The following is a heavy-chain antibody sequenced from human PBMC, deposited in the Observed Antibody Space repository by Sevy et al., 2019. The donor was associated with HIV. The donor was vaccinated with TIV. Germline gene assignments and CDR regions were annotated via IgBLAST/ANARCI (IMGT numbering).Heavy chain of an antibody. CDR3: ASPLGRYCSGGSCPQYY. D-gene: IGHD2-15*01. CDR2: IIPIFGTA. Sequence: ASVKVSCKASGGTFSSYAISWVRQAPGQGLEWMGGIIPIFGTANYAQKFQGRVTITADESTRTAYMEVSSLRSEDTGVYYCASPLGRYCSGGSCPQYYWGQGTLVTVSS. V-gene: IGHV1-69*13. J-gene: IGHJ4*02. CDR1: GGTFSSYA.